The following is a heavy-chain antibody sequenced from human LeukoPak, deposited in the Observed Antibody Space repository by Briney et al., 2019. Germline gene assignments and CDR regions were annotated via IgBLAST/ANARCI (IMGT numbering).Heavy chain of an antibody. D-gene: IGHD3-16*02. J-gene: IGHJ4*02. CDR3: ARGPTYDYVWGSYRPPLDY. Sequence: PSETLPLTCAVYGGSFSGYYWSWIRQPPGKGLEWIGEINHSGSTNYNPSLKSRVTISVDTSKNQFSLKLNSVTAADTAVYYCARGPTYDYVWGSYRPPLDYWGQGTLVTVSS. V-gene: IGHV4-34*01. CDR1: GGSFSGYY. CDR2: INHSGST.